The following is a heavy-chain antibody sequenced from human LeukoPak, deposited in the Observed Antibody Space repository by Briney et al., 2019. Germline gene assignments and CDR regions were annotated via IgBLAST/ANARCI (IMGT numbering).Heavy chain of an antibody. CDR1: GYTFTSYG. CDR2: ISAYNGNT. CDR3: ARDSYDILTGSPYGMDV. D-gene: IGHD3-9*01. V-gene: IGHV1-18*04. J-gene: IGHJ6*04. Sequence: ASVKVSCKASGYTFTSYGISWVRQAPGQGLEWMGWISAYNGNTNYAQKLQGRVTMTTDTSTSTAYMELRSLRSDDTAVYYCARDSYDILTGSPYGMDVWGKGTTVTASS.